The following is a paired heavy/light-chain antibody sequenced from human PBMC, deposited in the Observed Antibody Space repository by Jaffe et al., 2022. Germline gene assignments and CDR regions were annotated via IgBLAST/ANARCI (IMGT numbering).Light chain of an antibody. CDR3: QHYYNWPIT. CDR1: QGVSPY. Sequence: EIVMTQSPATLSVSPGERATLSCRASQGVSPYLAWYQQKPGQPPRLLIYGASTRATGIPARFSGSGSGTEFTLTISSMQSEDFAVYYCQHYYNWPITFGGGTKVEI. CDR2: GAS. V-gene: IGKV3-15*01. J-gene: IGKJ4*01.
Heavy chain of an antibody. V-gene: IGHV3-23*01. J-gene: IGHJ4*02. D-gene: IGHD2-2*01. CDR2: ISSGDSST. Sequence: EVLLLESGGGLVQPGGSLRLSCVASGFTFSTSAMSWVRQAPGKGLEWVSVISSGDSSTYYADSVRGRFSTSRDNSENTLHLQMNSLRAEDTAVYYCATVGGYCLSSNCYAHFNSWGQGTLVTVSS. CDR1: GFTFSTSA. CDR3: ATVGGYCLSSNCYAHFNS.